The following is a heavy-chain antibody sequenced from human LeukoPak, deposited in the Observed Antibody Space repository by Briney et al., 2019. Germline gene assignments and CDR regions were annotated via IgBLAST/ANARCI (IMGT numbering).Heavy chain of an antibody. V-gene: IGHV3-23*01. J-gene: IGHJ4*02. CDR1: GFTFSSYG. D-gene: IGHD3-22*01. CDR3: AKAFVGYYYDSSGYYYY. Sequence: GRSLRLSCAASGFTFSSYGMSWVRQAPGKGLEWVSAISGSGGSTYYADSVKGRFAISRDNSKNTLYLQMNSLRAEDTAVYYCAKAFVGYYYDSSGYYYYWGQGTLVTVSS. CDR2: ISGSGGST.